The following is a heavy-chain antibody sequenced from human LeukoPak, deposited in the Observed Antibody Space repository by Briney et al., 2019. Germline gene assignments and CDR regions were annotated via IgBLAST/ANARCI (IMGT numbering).Heavy chain of an antibody. D-gene: IGHD2-15*01. CDR3: ARDYCSGGNCYLDY. J-gene: IGHJ4*02. CDR1: GYTFTSYY. CDR2: INPSGGST. Sequence: ASVKVSCKASGYTFTSYYKHWVRQAPGQGLEWMGIINPSGGSTNYAQKFQGRVTMTRDTSTSTGYMELYSLKSEDTAVYYCARDYCSGGNCYLDYWGQGTLVTVSS. V-gene: IGHV1-46*01.